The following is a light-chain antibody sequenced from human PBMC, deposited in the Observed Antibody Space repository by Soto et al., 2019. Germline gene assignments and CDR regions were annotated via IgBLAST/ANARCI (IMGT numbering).Light chain of an antibody. Sequence: QSALTQPASVSGSLEHSITISCPGTGRALGVYNYFSWYQQHPGKAPKLMIYEVSNRPSGVSNRFSGSKSGNTASLTISGLQAEDEADYYCSSYTSSSTLDVFGTGTKLTVL. V-gene: IGLV2-14*01. CDR2: EVS. CDR1: GRALGVYNY. CDR3: SSYTSSSTLDV. J-gene: IGLJ1*01.